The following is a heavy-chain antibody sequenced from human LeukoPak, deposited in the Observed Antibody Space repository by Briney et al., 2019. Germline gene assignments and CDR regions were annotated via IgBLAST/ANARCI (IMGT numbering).Heavy chain of an antibody. CDR2: INPDGSQK. J-gene: IGHJ6*04. CDR3: AELGITMIRGV. CDR1: GFTFRTFW. D-gene: IGHD3-22*01. V-gene: IGHV3-7*01. Sequence: GGSLRLSCAASGFTFRTFWMTWVRQAPGKGLEWVANINPDGSQKYYVDSVKGRFTISRDNAKNSLYLQMNGLRAEDTAVYYCAELGITMIRGVWGKGTTVTISS.